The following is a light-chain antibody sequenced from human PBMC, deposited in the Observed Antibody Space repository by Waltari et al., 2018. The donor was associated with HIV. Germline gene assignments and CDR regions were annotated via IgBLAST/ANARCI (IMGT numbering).Light chain of an antibody. CDR3: QAWDSSTEVV. J-gene: IGLJ2*01. CDR1: KLGDKY. Sequence: SYELTQPPSVSVSPGQTASITCSGDKLGDKYACWYQQKPGQSPVLVIDQDSKRPSGIPERFSGANSGNTATLTISGTQAMDEADDYCQAWDSSTEVVFGGGTKLTVL. CDR2: QDS. V-gene: IGLV3-1*01.